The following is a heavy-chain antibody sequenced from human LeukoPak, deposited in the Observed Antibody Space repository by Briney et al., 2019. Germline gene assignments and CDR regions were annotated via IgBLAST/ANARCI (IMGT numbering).Heavy chain of an antibody. D-gene: IGHD2-2*01. Sequence: GGFLRLSCAASGFTFSNAWMSWVRQAPGKGLEWVGRIKSKTDGGTTDYAAPVKGRFTISRDDSKNTLYPQMNSLKTEDTAVYYCLVVPAAKNWFDPWGQGTLVTVSS. CDR3: LVVPAAKNWFDP. J-gene: IGHJ5*02. CDR2: IKSKTDGGTT. V-gene: IGHV3-15*01. CDR1: GFTFSNAW.